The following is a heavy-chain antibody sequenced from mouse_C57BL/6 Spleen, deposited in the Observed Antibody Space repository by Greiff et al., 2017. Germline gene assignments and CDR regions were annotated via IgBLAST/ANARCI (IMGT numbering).Heavy chain of an antibody. CDR1: GYTFTSYW. CDR2: IDPSDSYT. J-gene: IGHJ2*01. V-gene: IGHV1-50*01. CDR3: ARWAVVADY. Sequence: SCKASGYTFTSYWMQWVKQRPGQGLEWIGEIDPSDSYTNYNQKFKGKATLTVDTSSSTAYMQLSSLTSEDSAVYYCARWAVVADYWGQGTTLTVSS. D-gene: IGHD1-1*01.